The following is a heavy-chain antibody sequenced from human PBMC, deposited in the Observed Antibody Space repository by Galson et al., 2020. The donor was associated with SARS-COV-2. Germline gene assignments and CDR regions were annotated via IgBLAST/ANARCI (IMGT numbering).Heavy chain of an antibody. D-gene: IGHD5-12*01. J-gene: IGHJ6*03. CDR2: ISGSGYTI. Sequence: GESLKISCAASGFIVSDYYMSWVRQAPGKGLEWVSYISGSGYTIYYADSVKGRFTTSRDNAKNSLYLQMNSLRAEDTAVYFCAKVIGFNGLDYSFTFRYMDVWGKGTTVTVSS. CDR3: AKVIGFNGLDYSFTFRYMDV. V-gene: IGHV3-11*01. CDR1: GFIVSDYY.